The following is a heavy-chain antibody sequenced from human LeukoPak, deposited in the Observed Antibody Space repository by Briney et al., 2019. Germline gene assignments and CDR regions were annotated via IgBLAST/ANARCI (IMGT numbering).Heavy chain of an antibody. CDR1: EFTVRTYA. Sequence: GGSLTLSRAPSEFTVRTYAVNWARHPRGKGRECVTANSATRVTRAYAASVKGRITISRDKSTDTLYLQMMSLRAEDTALYYCAGRSKVRSLLPDYWGQGTLVTVSA. J-gene: IGHJ4*02. V-gene: IGHV3-23*01. CDR2: NSATRVTR. CDR3: AGRSKVRSLLPDY. D-gene: IGHD4-23*01.